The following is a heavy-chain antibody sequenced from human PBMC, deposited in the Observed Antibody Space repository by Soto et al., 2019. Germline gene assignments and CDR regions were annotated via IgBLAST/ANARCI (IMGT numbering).Heavy chain of an antibody. J-gene: IGHJ6*02. D-gene: IGHD1-26*01. CDR3: ARAHGGNMNYYYGMDV. Sequence: GGSLRLSCAASGFSFSSYSMNWVRQAPGKGLEWVSYISSSSSIIYYADSVKGRFTISRDNAKNSLYLQMNSLRDEDTAVYYCARAHGGNMNYYYGMDVWGQGTTVTVSS. CDR2: ISSSSSII. CDR1: GFSFSSYS. V-gene: IGHV3-48*02.